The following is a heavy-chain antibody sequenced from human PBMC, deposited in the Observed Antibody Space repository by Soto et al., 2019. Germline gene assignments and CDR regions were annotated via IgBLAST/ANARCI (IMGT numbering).Heavy chain of an antibody. CDR2: INHSGST. CDR1: GGSFSGYY. J-gene: IGHJ6*02. D-gene: IGHD5-12*01. CDR3: ARTRVWSGYDYYYYYGMDV. V-gene: IGHV4-34*01. Sequence: SETLPLTCAVYGGSFSGYYWSWIRQPPGKGLEWIGEINHSGSTNYNPSLKSRVTISVDTSKNQFSLKLSSVTAADTAVYYCARTRVWSGYDYYYYYGMDVWGQGTTVTVSS.